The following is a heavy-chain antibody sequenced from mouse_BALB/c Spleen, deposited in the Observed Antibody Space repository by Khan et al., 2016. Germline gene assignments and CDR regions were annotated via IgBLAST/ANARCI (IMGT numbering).Heavy chain of an antibody. CDR3: ARFYYGSSYWYFAV. D-gene: IGHD1-1*01. CDR1: GYSITSDYA. CDR2: ISYSGSP. J-gene: IGHJ1*01. V-gene: IGHV3-2*02. Sequence: EVQLQEPGPGLVKPSQSLSLTCTVTGYSITSDYAWNWIRQFPGNKLEWMGYISYSGSPSSNPSLKSRISITRDTSKIQIFLQLKSVTTEDTATYYCARFYYGSSYWYFAVWCAGTTVTVSS.